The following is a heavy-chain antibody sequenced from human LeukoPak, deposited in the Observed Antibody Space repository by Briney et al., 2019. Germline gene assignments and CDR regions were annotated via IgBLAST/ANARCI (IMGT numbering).Heavy chain of an antibody. D-gene: IGHD6-13*01. Sequence: GGSLRLSCAASGFTFSNYAMTWVRQAPGKGLEWVSAISGSGGSTYYADSVKGRFTISRDNSKNTLYLQMNSLRAEDTAVYYCAKGGYSSSWSYFDYWGQGTLVTVSS. CDR1: GFTFSNYA. CDR3: AKGGYSSSWSYFDY. V-gene: IGHV3-23*01. CDR2: ISGSGGST. J-gene: IGHJ4*02.